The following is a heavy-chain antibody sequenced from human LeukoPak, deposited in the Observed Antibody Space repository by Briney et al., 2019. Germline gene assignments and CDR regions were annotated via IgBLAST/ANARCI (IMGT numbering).Heavy chain of an antibody. V-gene: IGHV1-69*04. D-gene: IGHD1-14*01. Sequence: GASVKVSCKASGYTFTGYYMHGVRQAPGQGLEWMGRIIPILGIANYAQKFQGRVTITADKSTSTAYMELSSLRSEDTAVYYCARDNPAPRAFDIWGQGTMVTVSS. CDR3: ARDNPAPRAFDI. CDR2: IIPILGIA. J-gene: IGHJ3*02. CDR1: GYTFTGYY.